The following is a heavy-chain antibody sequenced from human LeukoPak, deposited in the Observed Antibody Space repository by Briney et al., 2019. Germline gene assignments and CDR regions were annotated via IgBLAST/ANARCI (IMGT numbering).Heavy chain of an antibody. CDR1: GFTFSSYS. CDR2: ISSSSSYI. CDR3: ARGCGGDCYSGHDY. V-gene: IGHV3-21*01. J-gene: IGHJ4*02. D-gene: IGHD2-21*02. Sequence: PGGSLRLSCAASGFTFSSYSMNWVRQAPGKGLEWVSSISSSSSYIYYADSVKGRFTISRDNAKNSLYLQMNSLGAEDTAVYYCARGCGGDCYSGHDYWGQGTLVTVSS.